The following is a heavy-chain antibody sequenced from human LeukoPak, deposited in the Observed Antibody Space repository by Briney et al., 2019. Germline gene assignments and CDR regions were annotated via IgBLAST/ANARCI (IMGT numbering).Heavy chain of an antibody. CDR2: IKSKTDGGTT. D-gene: IGHD1-26*01. Sequence: GGSLRLSCAASGFTSSNAWMSWVRQAPGKGLEWVGRIKSKTDGGTTDYAAPVKGRFTISRDDSKNTLYLQMNSLKTEDTAVYYCTTGPVGGSYYDGYYYYYMDVWGKGTTVTVSS. CDR1: GFTSSNAW. CDR3: TTGPVGGSYYDGYYYYYMDV. J-gene: IGHJ6*03. V-gene: IGHV3-15*01.